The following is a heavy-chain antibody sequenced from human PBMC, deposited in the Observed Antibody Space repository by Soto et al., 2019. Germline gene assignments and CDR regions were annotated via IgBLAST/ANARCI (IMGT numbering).Heavy chain of an antibody. D-gene: IGHD2-15*01. Sequence: GGSLRLSCAASGFTFSSYAMSWVRQAPGKGLEWVSAISGSGGSTYYADSGKGRFTISRDNSKNTLYLQMNSLRAEDTAVYYCAKGAYCSGGSCYLYYYYYYMDVWGKGTTVTVSS. CDR1: GFTFSSYA. J-gene: IGHJ6*03. CDR2: ISGSGGST. CDR3: AKGAYCSGGSCYLYYYYYYMDV. V-gene: IGHV3-23*01.